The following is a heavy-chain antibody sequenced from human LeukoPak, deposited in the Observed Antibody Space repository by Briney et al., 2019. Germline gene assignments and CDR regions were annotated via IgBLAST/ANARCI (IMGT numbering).Heavy chain of an antibody. D-gene: IGHD3-10*01. Sequence: SETLSLTCTVSGYSISSVYYWAWIRQPPGKGLEWIGSIYHSGSTYYNPSLQSRVTISVDTSKNQFSLKLSSVAAADTAVYYCARATIRGDERWFDPWGQGTLVTVSS. CDR3: ARATIRGDERWFDP. J-gene: IGHJ5*02. V-gene: IGHV4-38-2*02. CDR1: GYSISSVYY. CDR2: IYHSGST.